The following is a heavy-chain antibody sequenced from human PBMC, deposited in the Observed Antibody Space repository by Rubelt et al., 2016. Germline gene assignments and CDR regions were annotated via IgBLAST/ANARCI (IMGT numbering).Heavy chain of an antibody. CDR3: ATGHGGH. CDR2: INSGGSST. J-gene: IGHJ4*02. Sequence: EVQLVESGGGLVKPGGSLRLSCAASGFTFSSYWLHWVRQVPGKGLVWVSRINSGGSSTIYADSVKGRFTIYRDNAKNTLFVQMNSLRADDTAVYYCATGHGGHWGQGTLVTVSS. V-gene: IGHV3-74*02. D-gene: IGHD3-16*01. CDR1: GFTFSSYW.